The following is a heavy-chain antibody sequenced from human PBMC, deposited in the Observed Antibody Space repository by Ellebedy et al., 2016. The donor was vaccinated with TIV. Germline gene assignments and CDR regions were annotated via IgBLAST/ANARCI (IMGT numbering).Heavy chain of an antibody. CDR2: IDPRGGRI. J-gene: IGHJ4*02. CDR1: GYSFGSYY. Sequence: AASVKVSCKASGYSFGSYYLHWVRQAPGQGLEWMGIIDPRGGRIDYAQKFKDRVIMRRDKSTNTVYMELSSLRSEDTAIYYCARADEGDPLDYWGQGTLVTVSS. D-gene: IGHD3-10*01. CDR3: ARADEGDPLDY. V-gene: IGHV1-46*01.